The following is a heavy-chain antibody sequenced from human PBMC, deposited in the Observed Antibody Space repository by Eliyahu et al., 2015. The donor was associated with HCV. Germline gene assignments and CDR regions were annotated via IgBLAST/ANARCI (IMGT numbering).Heavy chain of an antibody. CDR2: IYPGDSDT. CDR3: ARHPAPGTTTVDY. V-gene: IGHV5-51*01. J-gene: IGHJ4*02. D-gene: IGHD4-17*01. Sequence: EVQLEQSGAEVKKPGESLKISCKGSGYSFTSYWIGWVRQMPGKGLEWMGIIYPGDSDTRYSPSFQGQVTMSADKSISTAYLQWSSLKVPDTAVYYCARHPAPGTTTVDYWGQGTLVTVSS. CDR1: GYSFTSYW.